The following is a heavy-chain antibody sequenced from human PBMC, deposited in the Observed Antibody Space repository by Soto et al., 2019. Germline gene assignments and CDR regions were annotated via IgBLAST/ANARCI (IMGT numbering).Heavy chain of an antibody. J-gene: IGHJ4*02. Sequence: PGGSLRLSCAASGFTFSSYGMHWVRQAPGKGLEWVAVISYDGSNKYYADSVKGRFTISRDNSKNTLYLQMNSLRAEDTAVYYCAKVLRFLEWLSPFDYWGQGTLVTVSS. CDR1: GFTFSSYG. CDR3: AKVLRFLEWLSPFDY. D-gene: IGHD3-3*01. V-gene: IGHV3-30*18. CDR2: ISYDGSNK.